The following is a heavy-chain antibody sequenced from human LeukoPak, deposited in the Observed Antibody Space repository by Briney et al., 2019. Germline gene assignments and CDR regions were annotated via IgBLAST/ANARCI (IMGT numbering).Heavy chain of an antibody. Sequence: PGGSLRLSCAASGFTFSSYAMSWVHQAPGKGLEWVSAISGSGGSTYYAESVRGRFTISRDNSKNTLYLLMNSLIPEDTAVYYCAREVVSSPSYFDSWGQGTLVTVSS. CDR2: ISGSGGST. D-gene: IGHD2-15*01. CDR3: AREVVSSPSYFDS. V-gene: IGHV3-23*01. J-gene: IGHJ4*02. CDR1: GFTFSSYA.